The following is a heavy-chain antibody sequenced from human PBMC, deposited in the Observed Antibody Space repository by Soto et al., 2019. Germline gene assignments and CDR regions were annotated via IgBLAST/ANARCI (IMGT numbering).Heavy chain of an antibody. J-gene: IGHJ5*02. CDR1: GGSLSGGDYY. V-gene: IGHV4-30-4*01. Sequence: TLSLTCTVSGGSLSGGDYYWSWIRQPPGKGLEWIGYIYYSGSTYYDPSLKSRLSISVDTSKNHFSLKLSSATAADTAVYYCARGLGYCSGGSCLWFDPWGQGTLVTVSS. D-gene: IGHD2-15*01. CDR2: IYYSGST. CDR3: ARGLGYCSGGSCLWFDP.